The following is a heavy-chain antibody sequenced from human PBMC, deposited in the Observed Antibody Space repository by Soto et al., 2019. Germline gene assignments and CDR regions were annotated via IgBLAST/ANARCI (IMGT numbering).Heavy chain of an antibody. CDR3: ARALGYSSTSRLDL. Sequence: QVQLVQSGVEVEKPGASVKVSCKASGYTFTTYDFNWVRQAPGHGLEWMGWMNPDTGNTGYAQKFQGRVTMTRDTSISTAFMALSGLTAEDTAVYYCARALGYSSTSRLDLWGQGTLVTVSS. J-gene: IGHJ4*02. D-gene: IGHD6-19*01. V-gene: IGHV1-8*01. CDR2: MNPDTGNT. CDR1: GYTFTTYD.